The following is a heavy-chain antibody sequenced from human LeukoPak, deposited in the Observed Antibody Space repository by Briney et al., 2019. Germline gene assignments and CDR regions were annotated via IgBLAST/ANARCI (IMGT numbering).Heavy chain of an antibody. Sequence: GRSLRLSCAASGFTLSDFGMHWVRQPPGKGLGWVTFMSYDGSNKQYVDSVKGRFTISRDDSKNTLYLQMNSLRAEDTAEYYCVKEAKYCSGGDCYCPFHYWGQGSLVTVSS. CDR2: MSYDGSNK. V-gene: IGHV3-30*18. D-gene: IGHD2-15*01. J-gene: IGHJ4*02. CDR1: GFTLSDFG. CDR3: VKEAKYCSGGDCYCPFHY.